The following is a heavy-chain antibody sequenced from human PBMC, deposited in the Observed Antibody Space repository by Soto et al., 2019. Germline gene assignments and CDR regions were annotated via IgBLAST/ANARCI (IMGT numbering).Heavy chain of an antibody. CDR2: IYTSGST. Sequence: PSETLSLTCTVSGGSISSYYWSWIRQPAGKGLEWIGRIYTSGSTNYNPSLKSLVTMSVDTSKNQFSLKLSSVTAADTAVYYCARDLGYYDFWSVRAPLYYYYGMDVWGQGTTVTVSS. CDR1: GGSISSYY. J-gene: IGHJ6*02. V-gene: IGHV4-4*07. D-gene: IGHD3-3*01. CDR3: ARDLGYYDFWSVRAPLYYYYGMDV.